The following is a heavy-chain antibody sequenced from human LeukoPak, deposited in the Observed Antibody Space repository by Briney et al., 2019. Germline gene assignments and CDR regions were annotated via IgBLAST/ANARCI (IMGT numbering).Heavy chain of an antibody. Sequence: GASVKVSCKASGYTFTGYYMHWVRQAPGQGLEWMGWINPNSGGTNYAQKFQGRVTMTRDTSISTAYMELSRLRSDDTAVYYCARDPGKRMAARPRHYYYYYMDVWGKGTTVTVSS. V-gene: IGHV1-2*02. CDR2: INPNSGGT. CDR3: ARDPGKRMAARPRHYYYYYMDV. J-gene: IGHJ6*03. CDR1: GYTFTGYY. D-gene: IGHD6-6*01.